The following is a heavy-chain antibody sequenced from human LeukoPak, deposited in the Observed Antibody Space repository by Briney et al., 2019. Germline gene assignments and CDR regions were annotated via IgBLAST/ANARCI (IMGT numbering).Heavy chain of an antibody. J-gene: IGHJ4*02. CDR1: GCTFSSHA. D-gene: IGHD5-18*01. CDR2: LSGSGGST. CDR3: AKDPHTGYSFAY. Sequence: GGSLRLSCAASGCTFSSHAMSWLRQAPGKGLEWVSSLSGSGGSTYYADSVKGRFTISRDNSKNTLYLQMNSLRVEDTAVYYCAKDPHTGYSFAYWGQGTLVTVSS. V-gene: IGHV3-23*01.